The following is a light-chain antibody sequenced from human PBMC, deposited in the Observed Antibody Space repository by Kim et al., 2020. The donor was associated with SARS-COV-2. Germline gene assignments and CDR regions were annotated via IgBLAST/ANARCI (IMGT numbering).Light chain of an antibody. Sequence: LTCTLGSGISVCTYMIYWYRQRPGGPLQYLLGYKSDSVKQQGSGVPSRFSVSKDAAANAGIFLISGLQSEDEADYFCMISHNGAWVFGGGTQLTVL. CDR2: YKSDSVK. CDR1: SGISVCTYM. J-gene: IGLJ3*02. CDR3: MISHNGAWV. V-gene: IGLV5-45*01.